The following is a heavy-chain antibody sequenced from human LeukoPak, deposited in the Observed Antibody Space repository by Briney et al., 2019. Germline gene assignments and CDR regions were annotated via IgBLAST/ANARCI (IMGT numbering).Heavy chain of an antibody. CDR2: ISGSGGNT. V-gene: IGHV3-23*01. CDR3: AKRGSSVGATPEDS. Sequence: PGGSLRLSCAASGFTFSSYAMAWVRQAPGKGLEWVSSISGSGGNTYYADSVEGRFTISRDNSKERLYLKMNSLRADDTAVYYCAKRGSSVGATPEDSWGQGTLVTVSS. D-gene: IGHD1-26*01. CDR1: GFTFSSYA. J-gene: IGHJ4*02.